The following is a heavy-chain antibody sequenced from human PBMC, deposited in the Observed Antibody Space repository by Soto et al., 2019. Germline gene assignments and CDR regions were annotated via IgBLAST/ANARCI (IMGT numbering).Heavy chain of an antibody. CDR2: IYSGGST. CDR1: GYTVSSNY. J-gene: IGHJ6*02. D-gene: IGHD6-19*01. V-gene: IGHV3-53*02. CDR3: ARDLRAVAGSLYYYYGMDV. Sequence: EVQLVETGGGLIQPGRSLRLSCGASGYTVSSNYMSWVRQAPGKGLEWVSVIYSGGSTYYADSVKGRFTISRDNSKNTLYLQMNSLRAEDTAVYYCARDLRAVAGSLYYYYGMDVWGQGTTVTVSS.